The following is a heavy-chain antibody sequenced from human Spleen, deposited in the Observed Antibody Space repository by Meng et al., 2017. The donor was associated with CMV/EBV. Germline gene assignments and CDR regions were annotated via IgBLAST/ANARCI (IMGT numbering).Heavy chain of an antibody. CDR3: ARGEGDTIVVPAAMSWFDP. D-gene: IGHD2-2*01. J-gene: IGHJ5*02. Sequence: GSLRLSCTVSDGSIITSDHYWGWIRQPPGKRLEWIATIYYNGATYYNPSLQSRVTISVDTSKNQFSLKLSSVTAADTAVYYCARGEGDTIVVPAAMSWFDPWGQGTLVTVSS. V-gene: IGHV4-39*07. CDR2: IYYNGAT. CDR1: DGSIITSDHY.